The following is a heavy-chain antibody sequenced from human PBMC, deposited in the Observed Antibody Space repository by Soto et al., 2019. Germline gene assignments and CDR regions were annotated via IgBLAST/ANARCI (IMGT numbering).Heavy chain of an antibody. CDR1: GFTFSSYG. V-gene: IGHV3-33*01. CDR2: IWYDGSNK. D-gene: IGHD2-21*01. Sequence: GGSLRLSCAASGFTFSSYGMHWVRQAPGKGLEWVAVIWYDGSNKYYADSVKGRFTISRDNSKNTLYLQMNSLRAEDTAVYYCARDSYSTPGTFDYWGQGTLVTVSS. CDR3: ARDSYSTPGTFDY. J-gene: IGHJ4*02.